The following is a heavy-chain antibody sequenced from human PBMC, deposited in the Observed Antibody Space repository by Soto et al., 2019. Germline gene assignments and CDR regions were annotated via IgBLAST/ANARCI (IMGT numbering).Heavy chain of an antibody. CDR3: ARLRGYSGFVNY. V-gene: IGHV4-39*01. J-gene: IGHJ4*02. CDR2: IYYSGST. D-gene: IGHD5-12*01. Sequence: SVTLSLTCTVSGGSISSSSYYWGWIRQPPGKGLEWIGSIYYSGSTYYNPSLKSRVTISVDTSKNQSSLKVSSVTAADTAVYYCARLRGYSGFVNYWGQGTLVTVSS. CDR1: GGSISSSSYY.